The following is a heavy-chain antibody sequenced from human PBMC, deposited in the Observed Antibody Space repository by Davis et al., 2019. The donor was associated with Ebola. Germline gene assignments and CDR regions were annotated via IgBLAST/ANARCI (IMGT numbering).Heavy chain of an antibody. CDR1: GYTFTSYG. CDR2: ISAYNGNT. D-gene: IGHD4-23*01. Sequence: ASVKVSCKASGYTFTSYGISWVRQAPGQGLEWMGWISAYNGNTNYAQKLQGRVTMTTATSTSTAYMELRSLRSNDTAVYYCARGARVVTTVWYYYYMDVWGKGTTVTVSS. CDR3: ARGARVVTTVWYYYYMDV. J-gene: IGHJ6*03. V-gene: IGHV1-18*04.